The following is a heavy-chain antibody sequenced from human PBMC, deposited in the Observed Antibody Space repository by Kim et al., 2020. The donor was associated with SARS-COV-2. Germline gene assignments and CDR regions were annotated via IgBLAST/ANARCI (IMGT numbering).Heavy chain of an antibody. D-gene: IGHD5-12*01. V-gene: IGHV1-2*02. CDR1: GYNFTDYF. Sequence: ASVKVSCKASGYNFTDYFIHWLRQAPGQDLEWMGWMVPDNDGSIPAQKFQGRVTLTRDTSISTAYMEVSRLTSDDTAVYYCARSLRDGNNSHGYHSNYWGQGTLVTVSS. CDR2: MVPDNDGS. CDR3: ARSLRDGNNSHGYHSNY. J-gene: IGHJ4*02.